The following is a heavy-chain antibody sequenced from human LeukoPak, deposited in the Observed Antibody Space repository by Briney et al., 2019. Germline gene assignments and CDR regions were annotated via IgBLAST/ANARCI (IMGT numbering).Heavy chain of an antibody. V-gene: IGHV3-33*01. Sequence: PGGSLRLSCAASGFTFSSYGMHWVRQAPDKVLEWVAVIWYDGSNKYYADSVKGRFTISRDNSKNTLYLQMNSLRAEDTAVYYCARRDPDDAFDIWGQGTMVTVSS. CDR1: GFTFSSYG. CDR2: IWYDGSNK. CDR3: ARRDPDDAFDI. J-gene: IGHJ3*02.